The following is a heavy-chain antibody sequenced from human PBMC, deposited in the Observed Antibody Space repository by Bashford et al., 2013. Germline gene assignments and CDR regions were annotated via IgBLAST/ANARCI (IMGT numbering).Heavy chain of an antibody. CDR1: GGSISSGAYY. J-gene: IGHJ4*02. CDR3: ASSSITIFGVMEHFDS. D-gene: IGHD3-3*01. CDR2: IYYSGST. Sequence: SETLSLTCTVSGGSISSGAYYWSWIRQHPGKGLEWIAYIYYSGSTYYNPSLKSRVFISIDTSKNHFSLQLSSVTAADTAVYYCASSSITIFGVMEHFDSWGQGTLVTVSS. V-gene: IGHV4-31*03.